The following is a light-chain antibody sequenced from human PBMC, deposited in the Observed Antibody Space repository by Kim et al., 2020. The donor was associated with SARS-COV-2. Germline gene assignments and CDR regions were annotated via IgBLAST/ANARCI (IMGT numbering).Light chain of an antibody. CDR1: NSNIGSNT. Sequence: SELTQPPSASGTPGQRVTISCSGSNSNIGSNTLNWYQQLPGTAPKLLIYINTQRPSGVPDRFSGSKSGTSASLAIRGLQSEDEADYYCAAWDDSLNGYV. CDR3: AAWDDSLNGYV. CDR2: INT. V-gene: IGLV1-44*01. J-gene: IGLJ1*01.